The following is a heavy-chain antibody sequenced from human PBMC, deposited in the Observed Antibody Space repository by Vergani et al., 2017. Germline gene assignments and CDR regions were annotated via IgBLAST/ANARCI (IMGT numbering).Heavy chain of an antibody. CDR1: GFIFSSYG. J-gene: IGHJ5*02. CDR2: IWYDGSNK. D-gene: IGHD3-16*01. Sequence: VQLVESGGGLVQPGGSLRLSCAASGFIFSSYGMHWVRQAPGKGLEWVAVIWYDGSNKYYADSVKGRFTISRDNAKNSLYLQMNSLRAEDTAVYYCARDSRPYSPNNWFDPWGQGTLVTVSS. V-gene: IGHV3-33*08. CDR3: ARDSRPYSPNNWFDP.